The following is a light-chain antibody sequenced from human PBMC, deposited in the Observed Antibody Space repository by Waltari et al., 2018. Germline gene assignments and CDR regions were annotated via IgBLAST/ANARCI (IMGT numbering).Light chain of an antibody. CDR3: QSYDSSLSGWV. J-gene: IGLJ3*02. CDR2: GNS. CDR1: SSNIGAGYD. V-gene: IGLV1-40*01. Sequence: QSVLTQPPSVSGAPGQRVTISCTGSSSNIGAGYDVHWYQQLPGTAPKLLIYGNSHRPSGVPDRFSGSKSGTSASLAITGLQAEDEADCYCQSYDSSLSGWVFGGGTKLTVL.